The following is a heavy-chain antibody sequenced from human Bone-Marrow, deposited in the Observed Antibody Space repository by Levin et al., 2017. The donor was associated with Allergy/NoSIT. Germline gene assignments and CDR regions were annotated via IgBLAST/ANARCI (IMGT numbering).Heavy chain of an antibody. D-gene: IGHD6-19*01. CDR2: INGDGSTT. CDR1: GFTFRSYW. Sequence: GESLKISCAASGFTFRSYWMHWVRQAPGKGLVWVSRINGDGSTTNYADSVKGRFTISRDNAENTLYLQMNSLRAEDTAVYYCASVDSSAWYPYWGQGTLVTVSS. CDR3: ASVDSSAWYPY. V-gene: IGHV3-74*01. J-gene: IGHJ4*02.